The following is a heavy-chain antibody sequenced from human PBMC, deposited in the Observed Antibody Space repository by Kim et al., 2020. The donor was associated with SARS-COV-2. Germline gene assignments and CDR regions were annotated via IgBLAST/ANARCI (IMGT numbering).Heavy chain of an antibody. CDR3: AASQVRVRYFDWFQTSEAFEI. CDR2: IVVGSGNT. D-gene: IGHD3-9*01. Sequence: SVKVSCKASGFTFTSSAVQWVRQARGQRLEWIGWIVVGSGNTNYAQKFQERVTITRDMSTSTAYMELSSLRSEDTAVYYCAASQVRVRYFDWFQTSEAFEIWGQGKMVTVSS. CDR1: GFTFTSSA. J-gene: IGHJ3*02. V-gene: IGHV1-58*01.